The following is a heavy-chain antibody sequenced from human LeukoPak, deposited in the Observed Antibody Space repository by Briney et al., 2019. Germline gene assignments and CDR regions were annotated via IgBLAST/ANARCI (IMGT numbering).Heavy chain of an antibody. CDR1: GDSLGTYY. Sequence: SETLSLTCTISGDSLGTYYWTWIRQPPGKGLEWIGYICLGVSTNYNPSLKSRVTLSVDTSKNQFSLRLTSLTAADTATYYCARWALKGYYADVWGTGTTVIVSS. CDR2: ICLGVST. J-gene: IGHJ6*04. V-gene: IGHV4-4*09. CDR3: ARWALKGYYADV. D-gene: IGHD2-2*01.